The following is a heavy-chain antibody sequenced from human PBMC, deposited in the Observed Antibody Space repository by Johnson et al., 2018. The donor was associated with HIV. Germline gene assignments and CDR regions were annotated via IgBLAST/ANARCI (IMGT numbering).Heavy chain of an antibody. J-gene: IGHJ3*02. D-gene: IGHD3-10*01. Sequence: QVQLVESGGGVVQPGGSLRLSCAASGFTFSSYAMHWVRQAPGKGLEWVAVISYDGSNKYYADSVKGRFTISRDNSKNTLYLQMNSLRAEDTAVYYCAREGYYGSGSYNAFDIWGQGTMVTVSS. V-gene: IGHV3-30*04. CDR2: ISYDGSNK. CDR3: AREGYYGSGSYNAFDI. CDR1: GFTFSSYA.